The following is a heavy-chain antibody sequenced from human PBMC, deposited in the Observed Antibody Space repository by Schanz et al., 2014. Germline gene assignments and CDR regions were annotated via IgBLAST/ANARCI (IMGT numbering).Heavy chain of an antibody. V-gene: IGHV4-4*07. CDR1: GGSISTYY. CDR3: ARYTGAYFDY. CDR2: IYTSGST. J-gene: IGHJ4*02. Sequence: QVQLQESGPGLVKPSETLSLTCTVSGGSISTYYWSWIRQPAGKGLEWIGRIYTSGSTNYNPSLKSRATMSVDTSKTHSPLRLSSVTAADTAVYYCARYTGAYFDYWGQGTLVTVSS. D-gene: IGHD1-26*01.